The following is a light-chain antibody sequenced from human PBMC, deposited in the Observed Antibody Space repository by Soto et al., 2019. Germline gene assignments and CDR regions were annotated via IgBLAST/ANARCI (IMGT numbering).Light chain of an antibody. J-gene: IGKJ3*01. CDR2: AAS. Sequence: DIQMTQSPSSLSASVGDRVTITCRASQSISSYLNWYQQKPGKAPKLLIYAASSLQSGVPSRFSGSGSGTAFTLTISSLQPEDFATYYCQQSYRTPRTFGPGTKVDIK. V-gene: IGKV1-39*01. CDR1: QSISSY. CDR3: QQSYRTPRT.